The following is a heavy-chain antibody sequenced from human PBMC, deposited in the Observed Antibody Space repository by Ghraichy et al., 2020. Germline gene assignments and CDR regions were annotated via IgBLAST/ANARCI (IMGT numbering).Heavy chain of an antibody. V-gene: IGHV4-39*01. Sequence: SETLSLTCSVSGGSISSDSYYWGWIRQPPGKGLEWIGSIYYSGSTYYNPSLKSRVTMSIDTSKSQFSLELSSVTAADTAVYYCARLSLAGRIDYWGQGTLVTVSS. CDR3: ARLSLAGRIDY. D-gene: IGHD6-19*01. CDR1: GGSISSDSYY. CDR2: IYYSGST. J-gene: IGHJ4*02.